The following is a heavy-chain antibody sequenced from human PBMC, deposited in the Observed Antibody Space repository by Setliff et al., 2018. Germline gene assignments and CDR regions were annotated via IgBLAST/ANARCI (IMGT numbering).Heavy chain of an antibody. CDR2: IYPGDSDT. CDR3: ARVGDYMGFYYNYYMDV. Sequence: GESLKISCKGSGYSFTNYWIGWVRQMPGKGLEWMGIIYPGDSDTRYSPSFQGQVTMSADKSISTAYLQWSSLKASDTAIYYCARVGDYMGFYYNYYMDVWGKGATVTVSS. V-gene: IGHV5-51*01. D-gene: IGHD3-10*01. J-gene: IGHJ6*03. CDR1: GYSFTNYW.